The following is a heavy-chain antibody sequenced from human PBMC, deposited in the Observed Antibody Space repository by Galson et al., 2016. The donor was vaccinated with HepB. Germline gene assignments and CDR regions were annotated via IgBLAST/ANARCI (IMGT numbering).Heavy chain of an antibody. Sequence: SLRLSCAASGFTFTNYWMTWVRQAPGKGLEWVANIKEDGTEKCYADSVKGRFTISRDNARNSLYLQMNRLRAEDTAVYYCAKDSPYSSGWSTYWGQGTLVTVSS. CDR2: IKEDGTEK. J-gene: IGHJ4*02. CDR3: AKDSPYSSGWSTY. D-gene: IGHD6-19*01. V-gene: IGHV3-7*01. CDR1: GFTFTNYW.